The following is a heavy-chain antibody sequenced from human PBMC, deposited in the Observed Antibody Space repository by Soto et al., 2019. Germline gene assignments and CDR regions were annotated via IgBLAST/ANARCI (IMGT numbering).Heavy chain of an antibody. D-gene: IGHD6-13*01. CDR1: GDSLSSTIW. V-gene: IGHV4-4*02. CDR3: ASAPAGTAYFDY. CDR2: IYHSGST. J-gene: IGHJ4*02. Sequence: QVQLQESGPGLVKPSGTLSLICTVSGDSLSSTIWWSWVRQPPGKGLEWIGEIYHSGSTNYNPSLMSRVNTSVDKPQNQFSLKLTSVAAADTAVYFCASAPAGTAYFDYWGQGTLVTVSS.